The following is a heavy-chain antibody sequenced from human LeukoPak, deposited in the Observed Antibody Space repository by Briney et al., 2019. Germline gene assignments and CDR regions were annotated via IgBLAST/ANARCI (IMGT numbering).Heavy chain of an antibody. CDR3: ARRTAKWNHRSPEFDP. CDR1: GGSISGYY. Sequence: SETLSLTCTVSGGSISGYYWSWIRQPPGKGLEWIGDIYFGGTTYYKTSFKSRVTISLHTSTNQFSLNLTSVTAADTAEYFCARRTAKWNHRSPEFDPWGQGTLVIVSS. J-gene: IGHJ5*01. D-gene: IGHD1-14*01. V-gene: IGHV4-59*08. CDR2: IYFGGTT.